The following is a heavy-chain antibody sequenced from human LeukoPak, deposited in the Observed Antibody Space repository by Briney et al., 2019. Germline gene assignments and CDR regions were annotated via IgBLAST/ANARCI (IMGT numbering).Heavy chain of an antibody. J-gene: IGHJ4*02. CDR2: IYYSGST. CDR3: ARHSGGGYSYGSYYFDY. Sequence: SETLSLTCTVSGGSISSSSYYWGWLRQPPGKGLEWIGSIYYSGSTYYNPSLKSRVTISVDTSKNQFSLKLSSVTAADTAVYYCARHSGGGYSYGSYYFDYWGQGTLVTVSS. CDR1: GGSISSSSYY. V-gene: IGHV4-39*01. D-gene: IGHD5-18*01.